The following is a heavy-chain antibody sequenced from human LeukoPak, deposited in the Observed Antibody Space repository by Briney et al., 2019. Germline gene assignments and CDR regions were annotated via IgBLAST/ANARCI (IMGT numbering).Heavy chain of an antibody. V-gene: IGHV3-30*02. CDR2: IRYDGSNK. Sequence: GGSLRLSCAASGFTFSSYGMHWVRQAPGKGLEWVAFIRYDGSNKYYADSVKGRFTISRDNSKNTLYLQMNNLRAEDTAVYYCAKDLRGIAARLFDYWGQGTLVTVSS. CDR3: AKDLRGIAARLFDY. D-gene: IGHD6-6*01. J-gene: IGHJ4*02. CDR1: GFTFSSYG.